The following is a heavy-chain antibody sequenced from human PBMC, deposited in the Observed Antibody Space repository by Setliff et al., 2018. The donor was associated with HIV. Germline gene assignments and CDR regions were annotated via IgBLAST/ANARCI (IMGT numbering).Heavy chain of an antibody. CDR2: MNPNSGNT. Sequence: ASVKVSCKASGYTYTSYDINWVRQATGQGLEWMGWMNPNSGNTGYAQKFQGRVTMTRNTSINTAYMELSSLRSQDTAVYYCARGKNIVVVPAAPNWFDPWGQGTLVTVSS. J-gene: IGHJ5*02. CDR3: ARGKNIVVVPAAPNWFDP. CDR1: GYTYTSYD. V-gene: IGHV1-8*02. D-gene: IGHD2-2*01.